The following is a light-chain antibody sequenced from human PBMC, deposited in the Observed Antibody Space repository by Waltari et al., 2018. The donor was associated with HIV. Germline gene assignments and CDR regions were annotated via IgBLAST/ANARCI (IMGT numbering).Light chain of an antibody. Sequence: QSVLSQPPSVSGAPGQRVTISCTGSTSNIGAGYDVHWYQLLPGTAPKLLIYTIQYRTAGVPGRFSGSKSDTSASLAITGLQAEDAADYYCQSYDSSLSASVFGGGTKLTVL. V-gene: IGLV1-40*01. CDR2: TIQ. CDR3: QSYDSSLSASV. CDR1: TSNIGAGYD. J-gene: IGLJ3*02.